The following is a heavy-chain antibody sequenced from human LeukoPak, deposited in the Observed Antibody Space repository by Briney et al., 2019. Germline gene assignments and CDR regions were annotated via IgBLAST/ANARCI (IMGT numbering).Heavy chain of an antibody. CDR2: ISSSSTYK. V-gene: IGHV3-21*01. CDR1: GLTFNTYS. J-gene: IGHJ4*02. D-gene: IGHD1-7*01. CDR3: AGAPYNWNFH. Sequence: PGGSLRLSRAVSGLTFNTYSMNWVRQAPGKGLEWVSSISSSSTYKFYADSVKGRFTISRDNAKNSLLLQMNSLRAEDTAVYYCAGAPYNWNFHWGQGTLVTVSS.